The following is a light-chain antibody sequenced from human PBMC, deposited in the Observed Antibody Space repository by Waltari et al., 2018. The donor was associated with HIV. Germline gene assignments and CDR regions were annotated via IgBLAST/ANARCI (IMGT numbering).Light chain of an antibody. J-gene: IGLJ2*01. Sequence: QSALTQPASVSGSPGQSTTISCTGTSSDVGGYNYVSWYQQHPGKAPKLMVYDVTNRPSGVSNRCSGSKSGNTAFLTISGLQAEDEADYYCSSYTTSRTVVFGGGTKLTVL. CDR3: SSYTTSRTVV. CDR1: SSDVGGYNY. V-gene: IGLV2-14*03. CDR2: DVT.